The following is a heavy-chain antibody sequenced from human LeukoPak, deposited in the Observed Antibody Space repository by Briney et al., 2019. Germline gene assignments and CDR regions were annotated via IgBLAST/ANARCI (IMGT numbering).Heavy chain of an antibody. Sequence: SETLSLTCNVSGGSISSRYYSWGWIRQPPGKGLEWIGSIYYSGSTYYNPSLKSRVTISVDTSKNQFSLKLSSVTAADTAVYYCARDSYSSGWYARAAFDIWGQGTMVTVSS. CDR3: ARDSYSSGWYARAAFDI. CDR2: IYYSGST. CDR1: GGSISSRYYS. J-gene: IGHJ3*02. D-gene: IGHD6-19*01. V-gene: IGHV4-39*07.